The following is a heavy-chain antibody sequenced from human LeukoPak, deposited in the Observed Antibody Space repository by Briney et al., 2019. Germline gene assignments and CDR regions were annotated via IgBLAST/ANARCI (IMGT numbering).Heavy chain of an antibody. D-gene: IGHD5-18*01. V-gene: IGHV3-23*01. CDR2: ISGSGGST. CDR1: GFTFSSYA. Sequence: PGGSLRLSCAASGFTFSSYAMSWVRQAPGKGLEWVSAISGSGGSTYYADSVKGRFTISRDNSKNTLCLQMNSLRAEDTAVYYCAKVGMIQLPRGPFDYWGQGTLVTVSS. J-gene: IGHJ4*02. CDR3: AKVGMIQLPRGPFDY.